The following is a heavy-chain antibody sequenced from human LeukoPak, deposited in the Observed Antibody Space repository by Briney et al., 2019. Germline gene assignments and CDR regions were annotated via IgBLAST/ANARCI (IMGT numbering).Heavy chain of an antibody. V-gene: IGHV4-30-2*01. D-gene: IGHD1-1*01. J-gene: IGHJ4*02. CDR2: IYHSGST. CDR3: ARGRPNWNYFDY. Sequence: SQTLSLTCAVSGGSISSGGYSWSWIRQPPGKGLEWIGYIYHSGSTYYNPSLKSRVTISVDTSKNQFSLKLSSVTAADTAVYYCARGRPNWNYFDYWGQGTLVTVSS. CDR1: GGSISSGGYS.